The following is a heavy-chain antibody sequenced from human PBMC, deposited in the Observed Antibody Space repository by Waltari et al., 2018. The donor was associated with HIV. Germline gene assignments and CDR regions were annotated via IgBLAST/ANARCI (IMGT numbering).Heavy chain of an antibody. D-gene: IGHD3-10*01. CDR3: VRCGGFYYGSGLD. J-gene: IGHJ4*02. Sequence: EVHLSESGGGFVKPGESLRLSCIVSGVPLRNFAMTWVRQGPGKGLEWVETSVVIDETCYADSVKGRFTISRDTSKNTVSLQGNSLRDEDTAFYYCVRCGGFYYGSGLDWGQGTLVTVSS. CDR1: GVPLRNFA. V-gene: IGHV3-23*01. CDR2: TSVVIDET.